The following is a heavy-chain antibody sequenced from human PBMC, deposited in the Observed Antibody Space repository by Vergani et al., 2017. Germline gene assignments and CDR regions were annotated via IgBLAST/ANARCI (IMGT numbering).Heavy chain of an antibody. J-gene: IGHJ4*02. D-gene: IGHD6-19*01. V-gene: IGHV1-69-2*01. CDR1: GYTFTDYY. Sequence: VQLVQSGAAVKKPGASVRVSCKVSGYTFTDYYMHWVQQAPGKGLEWMGLVDPEDGETIYAEKFQGRVTITADTSTDTAYMELSSLRSDDTAVYYCAREQWLPIDYFDYWGQGTLVTVSS. CDR2: VDPEDGET. CDR3: AREQWLPIDYFDY.